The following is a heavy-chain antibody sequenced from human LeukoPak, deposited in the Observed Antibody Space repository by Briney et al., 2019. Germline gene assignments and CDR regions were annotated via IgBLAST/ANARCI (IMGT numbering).Heavy chain of an antibody. CDR1: GGSISSYY. CDR3: ARHGRDYYGSGGGMGV. J-gene: IGHJ6*04. CDR2: IYRSGST. D-gene: IGHD3-10*01. Sequence: MSSETLSLTCTVSGGSISSYYWSWIRQPPGKGLEWIGYIYRSGSTNYNPSLKSRVTISVDTSKNQFSLKLSSVTAADTAVFYCARHGRDYYGSGGGMGVWGKGTTVTVSS. V-gene: IGHV4-4*09.